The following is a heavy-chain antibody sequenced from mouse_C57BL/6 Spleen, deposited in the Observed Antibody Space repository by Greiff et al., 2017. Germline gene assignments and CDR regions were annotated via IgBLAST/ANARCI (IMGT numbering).Heavy chain of an antibody. J-gene: IGHJ4*01. CDR2: IYPGSGST. CDR1: GYTFTSYW. D-gene: IGHD2-4*01. Sequence: VQLQQPGAELVKPGASVKMSCKASGYTFTSYWITWVKQRPGQGLEWIGAIYPGSGSTTYNEKFKSKATLTVDPSSSTAYMQLGSLTSEDSAVDYCERSGYDYGREAMDYRGQGTTVTVSS. V-gene: IGHV1-55*01. CDR3: ERSGYDYGREAMDY.